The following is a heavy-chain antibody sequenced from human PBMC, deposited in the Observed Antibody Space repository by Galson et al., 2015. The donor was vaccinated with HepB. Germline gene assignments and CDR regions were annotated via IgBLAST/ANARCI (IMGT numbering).Heavy chain of an antibody. V-gene: IGHV3-23*01. CDR1: GFAFHSHA. D-gene: IGHD3-16*01. CDR2: ISGNGDST. Sequence: SLRLSCAASGFAFHSHAMSWVRQAPGKGLEWISGISGNGDSTFYAVSVKGRFTVSRDNSKNTLYLQMDSLTAEDTGLYFCAKGYGLFDSWAQGILVTVSS. J-gene: IGHJ5*01. CDR3: AKGYGLFDS.